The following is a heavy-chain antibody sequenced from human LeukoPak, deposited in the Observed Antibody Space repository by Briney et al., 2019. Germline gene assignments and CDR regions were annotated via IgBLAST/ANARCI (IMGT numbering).Heavy chain of an antibody. CDR3: ARRSPITMVRGVMRGYYFAY. Sequence: SETLSLTCTVSGGSISSSSYYWGWIRQPPGKGLEWIGSIYYSGSTYYNPSLKSRVTISVDTSKHQFSLKLSSVTAADTAVYYCARRSPITMVRGVMRGYYFAYWGQGTLVTVSS. CDR1: GGSISSSSYY. D-gene: IGHD3-10*01. V-gene: IGHV4-39*01. J-gene: IGHJ4*02. CDR2: IYYSGST.